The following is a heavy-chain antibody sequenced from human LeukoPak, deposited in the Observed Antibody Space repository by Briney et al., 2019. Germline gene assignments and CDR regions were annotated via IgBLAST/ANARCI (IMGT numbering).Heavy chain of an antibody. Sequence: VQPGGSLRLSCTASGFTFGDYAMHWVRQATGKGLEWVSVIRGNGGRTDYLDSVKGRFTISRDNSKNSLYLQMNSLKPEDAAFYYCAKGALPFDASGYYLDYWGQGAPVTVSS. CDR1: GFTFGDYA. D-gene: IGHD3-22*01. V-gene: IGHV3-43*02. CDR3: AKGALPFDASGYYLDY. J-gene: IGHJ4*02. CDR2: IRGNGGRT.